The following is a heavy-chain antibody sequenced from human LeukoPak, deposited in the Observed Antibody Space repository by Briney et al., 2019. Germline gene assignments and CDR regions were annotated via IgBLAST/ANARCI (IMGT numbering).Heavy chain of an antibody. Sequence: PGGSLRLSCAASGFNFTSYWMSWVRQAPGKGLEWVATIKQDGSEKFYVDSVKGRFTISGDDATSSLSLQMNSLRGEDTAVYYCARDYDYANRGLDYWGQGTLVTVSS. J-gene: IGHJ4*02. CDR1: GFNFTSYW. CDR3: ARDYDYANRGLDY. D-gene: IGHD4-17*01. V-gene: IGHV3-7*01. CDR2: IKQDGSEK.